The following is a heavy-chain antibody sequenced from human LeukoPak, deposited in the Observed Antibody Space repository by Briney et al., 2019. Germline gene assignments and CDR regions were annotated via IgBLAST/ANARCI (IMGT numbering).Heavy chain of an antibody. CDR2: ISYDGSNK. CDR1: GFTFSSYG. J-gene: IGHJ4*02. V-gene: IGHV3-30*18. CDR3: AKEAETVTSFDY. Sequence: GGSLRLSCAASGFTFSSYGMHWVRQAPGKGLEWVAVISYDGSNKYYADSVKGRFTISRDNSKNTLYLQMNSLRAEDTAVYYCAKEAETVTSFDYWGQGTLVTVSS. D-gene: IGHD4-11*01.